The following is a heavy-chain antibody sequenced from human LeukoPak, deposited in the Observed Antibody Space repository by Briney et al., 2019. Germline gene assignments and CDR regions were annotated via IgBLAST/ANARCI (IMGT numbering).Heavy chain of an antibody. CDR2: FDPEDGET. V-gene: IGHV1-24*01. Sequence: ASVKVSCKVSGYTLTELSMHWVRQAPGKGLEWMGGFDPEDGETIYAQKFQGRVTMTEDTSTDTACMELSSLRSEDTAVYYCATVGSYRRHIYYWGQGTLVTVSS. J-gene: IGHJ4*02. D-gene: IGHD1-26*01. CDR3: ATVGSYRRHIYY. CDR1: GYTLTELS.